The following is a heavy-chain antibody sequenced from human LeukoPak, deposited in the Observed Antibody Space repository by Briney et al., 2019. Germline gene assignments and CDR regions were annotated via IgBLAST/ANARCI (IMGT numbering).Heavy chain of an antibody. J-gene: IGHJ6*02. D-gene: IGHD3-16*01. CDR3: ARDMTYYYGMDV. CDR1: GFTLTNYA. CDR2: ISYAGTNK. Sequence: GTSLRLSCVVSGFTLTNYALHWVRQAPGKGLEWVAVISYAGTNKYYADSVKGRFTISRDNSKNTLYLQMNSLRAEDTAVYYCARDMTYYYGMDVWGQGTTVTVSS. V-gene: IGHV3-30-3*01.